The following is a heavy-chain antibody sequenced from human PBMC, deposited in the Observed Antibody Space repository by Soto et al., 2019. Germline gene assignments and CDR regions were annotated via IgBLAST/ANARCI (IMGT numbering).Heavy chain of an antibody. J-gene: IGHJ6*03. CDR3: VRGWFGPDV. CDR2: IDNAGTES. Sequence: EVQLVESGGGLVQPAGSLRLSCAAYGFTLSGRSMHWVRQAPGKGLVSVSGIDNAGTESTYADYVKGRFTISRDTAKKRLYLQMNILRVEDTAVYYCVRGWFGPDVWGKGTTVTVS. CDR1: GFTLSGRS. D-gene: IGHD3-10*01. V-gene: IGHV3-74*01.